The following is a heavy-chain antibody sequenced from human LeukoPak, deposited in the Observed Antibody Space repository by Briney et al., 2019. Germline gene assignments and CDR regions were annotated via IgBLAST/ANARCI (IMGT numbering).Heavy chain of an antibody. CDR1: GFTFSDYY. Sequence: GGSLRLSCAASGFTFSDYYMSWIRQAPGKGLEWVSYISGSGSTIYYADSVKGRFTISRDNAKNSLYLQMNSLRAEDTAVYYCARDLGYCSSTSCYARGAFDIWGQGTMVTVSS. J-gene: IGHJ3*02. D-gene: IGHD2-2*01. CDR3: ARDLGYCSSTSCYARGAFDI. CDR2: ISGSGSTI. V-gene: IGHV3-11*04.